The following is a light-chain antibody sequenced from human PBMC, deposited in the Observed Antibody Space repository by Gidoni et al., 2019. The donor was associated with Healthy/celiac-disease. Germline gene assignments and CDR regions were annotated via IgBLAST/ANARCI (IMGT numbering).Light chain of an antibody. Sequence: DIVITQSPDSLPVSLGERATITCTSSQSVLYSSNNKNYLAWYQQKPGQPPKLLIYWASTRESGVPDRFSGSGSGTDFTLTISSLQAEDVAVYYCQQYYSTPYTFGQGTKLEIK. V-gene: IGKV4-1*01. CDR2: WAS. J-gene: IGKJ2*01. CDR3: QQYYSTPYT. CDR1: QSVLYSSNNKNY.